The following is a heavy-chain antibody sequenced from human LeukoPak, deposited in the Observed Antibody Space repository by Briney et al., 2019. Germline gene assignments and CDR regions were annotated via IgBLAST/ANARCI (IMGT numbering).Heavy chain of an antibody. CDR2: IYYTGST. Sequence: PSETLSLTCTVSGGSLSTYYWGWIRQPPGKGLEWIACIYYTGSTNYNPSLKSRGTMSVDTSKNQFSLRLTSVTAADTAVYYCARGSITVVPAFDIWGQGTVVTASS. CDR1: GGSLSTYY. V-gene: IGHV4-59*12. CDR3: ARGSITVVPAFDI. J-gene: IGHJ3*02. D-gene: IGHD4-23*01.